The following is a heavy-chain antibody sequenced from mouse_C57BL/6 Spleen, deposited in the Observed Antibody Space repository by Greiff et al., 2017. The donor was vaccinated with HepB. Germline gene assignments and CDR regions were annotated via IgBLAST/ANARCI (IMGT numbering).Heavy chain of an antibody. J-gene: IGHJ2*01. D-gene: IGHD1-1*01. CDR1: GYTFTSYW. CDR3: ARLIATVEDY. CDR2: IDPSDSYT. Sequence: QVQLQQPGAELVKPGASVKLSCKASGYTFTSYWMQWVKQRPGQGLEWIGEIDPSDSYTNYNQKFKGKATLTADTSSSTAYMQLSSLTSEDSAVCYCARLIATVEDYWGQGTTLTVSS. V-gene: IGHV1-50*01.